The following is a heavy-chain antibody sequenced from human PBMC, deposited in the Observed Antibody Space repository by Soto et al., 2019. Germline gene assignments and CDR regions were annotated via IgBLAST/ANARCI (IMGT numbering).Heavy chain of an antibody. CDR1: VYSSTRLW. J-gene: IGHJ5*01. CDR2: IYPADSDA. CDR3: TTRVRTNAKERGGELDS. Sequence: ETLQPSCKAFVYSSTRLWIGLGPQAPGSGLEWVAVIYPADSDARYSPSFRCRGTIPVDISINTVYLQWRSLKASDTAIYFCTTRVRTNAKERGGELDSWGQGPRVTV. V-gene: IGHV5-51*01. D-gene: IGHD3-16*01.